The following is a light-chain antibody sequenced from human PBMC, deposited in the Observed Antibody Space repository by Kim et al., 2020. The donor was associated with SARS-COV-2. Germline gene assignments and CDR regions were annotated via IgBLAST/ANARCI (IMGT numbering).Light chain of an antibody. CDR2: GAS. CDR3: QQFENWPRT. Sequence: EIVMTQSPATLSVSPGERATLSCRASQSVSSNLAWYQQKPGQAPRLIIYGASTRATGIPARFSGSGSGTEFTLTISSLQSEDFAVYYCQQFENWPRTFGQGTKVDIK. CDR1: QSVSSN. J-gene: IGKJ1*01. V-gene: IGKV3-15*01.